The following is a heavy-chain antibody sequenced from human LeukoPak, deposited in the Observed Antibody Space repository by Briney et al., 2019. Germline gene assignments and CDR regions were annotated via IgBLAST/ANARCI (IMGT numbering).Heavy chain of an antibody. CDR2: IYYSGST. D-gene: IGHD4-17*01. V-gene: IGHV4-39*01. Sequence: SETXSLTCTVSGGSISSSDYYWGWIRQPPGKGLEWIGSIYYSGSTYHNPSLKSRVTISIDTSKNQFSLRLTSVTAADTAVYYCARHFTTVTPWYFDYWGQGTLVTVSS. CDR1: GGSISSSDYY. CDR3: ARHFTTVTPWYFDY. J-gene: IGHJ4*02.